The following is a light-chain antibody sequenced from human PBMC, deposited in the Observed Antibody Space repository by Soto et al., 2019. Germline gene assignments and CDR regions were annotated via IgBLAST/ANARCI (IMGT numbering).Light chain of an antibody. CDR1: RSNIGAGHD. CDR2: DNN. J-gene: IGLJ3*02. CDR3: QSYDSSLSVWM. Sequence: QSVLTQPPSVSGAPGQRVTISCTGSRSNIGAGHDVHWYQHLPGTAPKLLIYDNNNRPSGVPDRFSGSKSGTSASLAITGLQAEDEADYYCQSYDSSLSVWMFGGGTKVTVL. V-gene: IGLV1-40*01.